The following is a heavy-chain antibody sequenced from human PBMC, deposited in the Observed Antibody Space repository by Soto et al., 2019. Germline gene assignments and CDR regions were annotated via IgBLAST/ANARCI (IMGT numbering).Heavy chain of an antibody. J-gene: IGHJ6*02. Sequence: QGQLVESGGGVVQPGRSLRLSCAASGFTFTIYAIHWVRQAPGKGLEWVAVMSYDGSNKYYADSVKGRFTISRDTSENTLHLQMNSLRTEDTAVYYCARSGVATSYHYFYGMDVWGQGTTVTVSS. CDR2: MSYDGSNK. CDR1: GFTFTIYA. V-gene: IGHV3-30-3*01. CDR3: ARSGVATSYHYFYGMDV. D-gene: IGHD5-12*01.